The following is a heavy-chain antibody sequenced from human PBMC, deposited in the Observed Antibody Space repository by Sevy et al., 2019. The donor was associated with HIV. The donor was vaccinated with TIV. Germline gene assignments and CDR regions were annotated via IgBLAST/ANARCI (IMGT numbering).Heavy chain of an antibody. CDR2: MNPNSGST. CDR3: ARIKSDYVWGSHRWFDP. D-gene: IGHD3-16*01. V-gene: IGHV1-8*01. Sequence: ASVKVSCKASGYTFTSYDITWVRLATGQGPEWMGRMNPNSGSTGYAQKFQGRVTMSRNTSINTAYMELSSLRSDDTAVYYCARIKSDYVWGSHRWFDPWGQGTLVTVSS. CDR1: GYTFTSYD. J-gene: IGHJ5*02.